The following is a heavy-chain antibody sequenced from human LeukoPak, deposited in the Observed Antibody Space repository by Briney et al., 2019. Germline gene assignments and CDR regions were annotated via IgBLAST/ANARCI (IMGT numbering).Heavy chain of an antibody. Sequence: SETLSLTCTVSGGSISSRSYYWSWIRQPPGKGLEWIGSMSYSGSTSYNPTLKSPATISVDTSKNQFSLKLSSVTAADTAVYYCARHGNCSSTSCYIYYYYYMDVWGKGTTVTVSS. V-gene: IGHV4-39*01. CDR2: MSYSGST. D-gene: IGHD2-2*02. J-gene: IGHJ6*03. CDR1: GGSISSRSYY. CDR3: ARHGNCSSTSCYIYYYYYMDV.